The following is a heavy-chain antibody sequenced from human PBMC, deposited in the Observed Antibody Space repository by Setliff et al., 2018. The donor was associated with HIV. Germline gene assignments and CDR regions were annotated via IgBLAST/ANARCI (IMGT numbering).Heavy chain of an antibody. CDR2: IIHSGCT. CDR1: GGSFSGYY. V-gene: IGHV4-34*01. J-gene: IGHJ4*02. CDR3: ARGGLGVVGAIDY. Sequence: ASETLSLTCAVYGGSFSGYYWTWIRQPPGRGLEWIGEIIHSGCTNYNRSLKSRVTISVDTSKNQFSLNLSSVTAADTAVYYCARGGLGVVGAIDYWSQGTLVTVSS. D-gene: IGHD2-15*01.